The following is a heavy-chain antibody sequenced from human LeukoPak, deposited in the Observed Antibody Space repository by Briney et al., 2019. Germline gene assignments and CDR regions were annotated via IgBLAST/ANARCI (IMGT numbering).Heavy chain of an antibody. J-gene: IGHJ3*02. CDR2: ISSTGGTA. Sequence: GGSLRLSCAASGFTFSSFGMSWVRQAPGKGLEWVSAISSTGGTAYYADSVKGRFTISRDNSKNTLYLQMNSLRAEDTAVYYCARDDEWSPDAFDIWGQGTMVTVSS. CDR3: ARDDEWSPDAFDI. D-gene: IGHD3-3*01. V-gene: IGHV3-23*01. CDR1: GFTFSSFG.